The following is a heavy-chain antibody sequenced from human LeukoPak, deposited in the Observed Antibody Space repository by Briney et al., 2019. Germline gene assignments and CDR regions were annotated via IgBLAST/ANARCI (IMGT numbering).Heavy chain of an antibody. V-gene: IGHV4-4*09. D-gene: IGHD5-12*01. CDR1: GGSISSFY. J-gene: IGHJ4*02. CDR2: IYSSGST. CDR3: ARHSGYDRLGIDY. Sequence: SETLSLTCTVSGGSISSFYWSWLRQPPGKGLEWIGYIYSSGSTNYSPSLKSRVTISVDTSKNQFSLKLSSVTAADTAVYYCARHSGYDRLGIDYWGQGTLVTVSS.